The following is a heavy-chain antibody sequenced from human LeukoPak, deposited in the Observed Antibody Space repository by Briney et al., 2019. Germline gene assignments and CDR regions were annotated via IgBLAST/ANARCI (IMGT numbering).Heavy chain of an antibody. J-gene: IGHJ5*02. CDR2: ITTSSSYV. Sequence: GGSLRLSCTASGFSFSNYNINWVRQAPGKGLEWVSSITTSSSYVFYGNSVKGRFTISRDNAENSVYLQINSLSVEDTAVYYCAGLDNWFDPWGQGTLVTVSS. CDR3: AGLDNWFDP. D-gene: IGHD5/OR15-5a*01. CDR1: GFSFSNYN. V-gene: IGHV3-21*01.